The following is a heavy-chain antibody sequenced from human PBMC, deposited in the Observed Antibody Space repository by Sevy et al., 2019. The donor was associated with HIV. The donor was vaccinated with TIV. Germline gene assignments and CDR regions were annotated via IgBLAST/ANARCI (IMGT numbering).Heavy chain of an antibody. CDR2: ISGSSNYI. J-gene: IGHJ4*02. CDR3: ARGPPDGSYDYFDY. Sequence: GGYLRLSCAASEFTFSSYNMNWVRQAPGKGLEWVSSISGSSNYIYYAESVKGRFRISRDNVKDTLYLQMNSLRADDTAVYYCARGPPDGSYDYFDYWGQGTLVTVSS. V-gene: IGHV3-21*06. D-gene: IGHD1-26*01. CDR1: EFTFSSYN.